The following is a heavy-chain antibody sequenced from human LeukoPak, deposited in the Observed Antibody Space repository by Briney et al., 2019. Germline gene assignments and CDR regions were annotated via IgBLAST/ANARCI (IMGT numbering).Heavy chain of an antibody. J-gene: IGHJ6*02. V-gene: IGHV3-33*01. D-gene: IGHD6-13*01. CDR2: IWYDGSNK. CDR3: ARDGHRSSWYRPRYYYGMDV. Sequence: PGGSLRLSCTASGFTFSSYGMHWVRQAPGKGLEWVAVIWYDGSNKYYADSVKGRFTISRDNSKNTLYLQMNSLRAEDTAVYYCARDGHRSSWYRPRYYYGMDVWGQGTTVTVSS. CDR1: GFTFSSYG.